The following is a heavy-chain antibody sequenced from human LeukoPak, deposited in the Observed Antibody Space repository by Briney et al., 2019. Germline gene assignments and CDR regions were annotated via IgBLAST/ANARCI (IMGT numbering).Heavy chain of an antibody. Sequence: GGSLRLSCAASGFTFSSSAMSWVRQAPGKGLEWVSAISNNGGYTYYADSVQGRFTISRDNSKSTLYLQMNSLRAEDTAVYYCAKQLGYCSDGSCYFPYRGQGTLVTVSS. J-gene: IGHJ4*02. CDR3: AKQLGYCSDGSCYFPY. D-gene: IGHD2-15*01. V-gene: IGHV3-23*01. CDR1: GFTFSSSA. CDR2: ISNNGGYT.